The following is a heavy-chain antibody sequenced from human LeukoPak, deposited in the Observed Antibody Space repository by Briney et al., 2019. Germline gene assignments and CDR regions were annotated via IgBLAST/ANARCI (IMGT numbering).Heavy chain of an antibody. CDR1: GFTFSSYA. Sequence: GGSLRLSCAGSGFTFSSYAMYWVRRTPGKGLEYVSVISGNGVSTHYATSVKGRFTISRDNSKNTLYLQMGSLRAEDMAVYYCARDASDIVVVPAAAGPFDLWGQGTLVTVSS. D-gene: IGHD2-2*01. CDR3: ARDASDIVVVPAAAGPFDL. J-gene: IGHJ4*02. V-gene: IGHV3-64*01. CDR2: ISGNGVST.